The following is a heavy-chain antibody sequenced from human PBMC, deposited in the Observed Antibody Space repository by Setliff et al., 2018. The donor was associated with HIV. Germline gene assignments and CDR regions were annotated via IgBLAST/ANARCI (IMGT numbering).Heavy chain of an antibody. CDR1: GGSITRTPYY. V-gene: IGHV4-39*01. J-gene: IGHJ4*02. D-gene: IGHD3-10*01. CDR3: ARLSGGMVPNY. CDR2: IYHTGIT. Sequence: SETLSLTCTVSGGSITRTPYYWGWIRQPPGKGLEWIGSIYHTGITYDNPSLKSRVTISVDTSKNQSSRRLSSVTAADTAVYYCARLSGGMVPNYWGQGTLVTVSS.